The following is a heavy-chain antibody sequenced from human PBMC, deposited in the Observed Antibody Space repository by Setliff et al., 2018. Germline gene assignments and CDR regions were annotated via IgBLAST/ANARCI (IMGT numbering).Heavy chain of an antibody. CDR1: GYTFSNYG. CDR2: ISGYTGNT. Sequence: ASVKVSCKASGYTFSNYGITWVRQAPGQGLEWMGWISGYTGNTNYAQKLQGRVTMTTETSTSTAYMELRSLRSDDTAVYYCSRLVRYCTTTTCQRASGAEFWGQGTLVTVSS. CDR3: SRLVRYCTTTTCQRASGAEF. D-gene: IGHD2-8*01. V-gene: IGHV1-18*01. J-gene: IGHJ4*02.